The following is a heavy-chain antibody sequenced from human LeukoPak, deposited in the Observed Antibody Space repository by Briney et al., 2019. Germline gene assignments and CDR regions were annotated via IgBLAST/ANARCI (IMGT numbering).Heavy chain of an antibody. J-gene: IGHJ4*02. Sequence: GGSLRLSCAASGFTFSDYYMSWIRQAPGKGLEWVSYISSSGSTIYYADSVKGRFTISRDNAKNSLYLQMNSLRAEDTAVYYCARAARPRYSSSTSCYVGYFDYWGQGTLVTVSS. V-gene: IGHV3-11*01. D-gene: IGHD2-2*01. CDR1: GFTFSDYY. CDR3: ARAARPRYSSSTSCYVGYFDY. CDR2: ISSSGSTI.